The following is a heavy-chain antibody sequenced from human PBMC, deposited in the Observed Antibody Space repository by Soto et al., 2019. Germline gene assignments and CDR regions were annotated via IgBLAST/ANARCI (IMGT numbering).Heavy chain of an antibody. Sequence: GGSLRLSCAASGFTFSSYGMHWVRQAPGKGLEWVSTISANGDSTYYADSVKGRFTISRDKSTDTVSLQLSRLRGDDTAVYYCAKAPPYYDILTGPHLDMDVWGKGTTVTVSS. CDR2: ISANGDST. CDR3: AKAPPYYDILTGPHLDMDV. J-gene: IGHJ6*03. D-gene: IGHD3-9*01. V-gene: IGHV3-23*01. CDR1: GFTFSSYG.